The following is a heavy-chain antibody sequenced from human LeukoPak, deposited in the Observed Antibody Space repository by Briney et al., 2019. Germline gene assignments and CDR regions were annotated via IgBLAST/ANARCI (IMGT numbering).Heavy chain of an antibody. CDR1: GFTLGPYA. Sequence: GGSLRLSCAASGFTLGPYAMHWVRQAPGKGLDWVSTITGGGGNIYYADSVKGRFTISRDNSENTLYLQMNSLRAEDTAVYYCAKSSSGYYPTFDYWGQGTLVTVSS. CDR3: AKSSSGYYPTFDY. D-gene: IGHD3-22*01. CDR2: ITGGGGNI. V-gene: IGHV3-23*01. J-gene: IGHJ4*02.